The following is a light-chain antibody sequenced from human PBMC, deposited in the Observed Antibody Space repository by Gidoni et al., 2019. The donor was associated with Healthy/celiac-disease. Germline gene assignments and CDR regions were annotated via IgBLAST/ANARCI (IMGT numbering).Light chain of an antibody. CDR3: QKYNSAPWT. J-gene: IGKJ1*01. Sequence: DIQMTQSPSSLSAPVGDRVTITCRASHGISNYLAWYQQKPGKVPKLLIYAASTLQSGVPSRFSGSGSGTDFTLTISSLQPEDVATYYCQKYNSAPWTFGQGTKVEIK. CDR1: HGISNY. CDR2: AAS. V-gene: IGKV1-27*01.